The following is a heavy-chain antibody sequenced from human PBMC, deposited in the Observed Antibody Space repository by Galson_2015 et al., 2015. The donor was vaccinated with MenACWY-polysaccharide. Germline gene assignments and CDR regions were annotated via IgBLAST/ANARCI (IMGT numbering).Heavy chain of an antibody. Sequence: SLRLSCAASGFTFSSYAMHWVRQAPGKGLEWVAVISYDGSNKYYADSVKGRLTISRDNSKNTLYLQMSSLRVEDTAVYYCASGRGYQLLPHGGACDYWGQGTLVTVSS. J-gene: IGHJ4*02. CDR2: ISYDGSNK. CDR1: GFTFSSYA. V-gene: IGHV3-30-3*01. CDR3: ASGRGYQLLPHGGACDY. D-gene: IGHD2-2*01.